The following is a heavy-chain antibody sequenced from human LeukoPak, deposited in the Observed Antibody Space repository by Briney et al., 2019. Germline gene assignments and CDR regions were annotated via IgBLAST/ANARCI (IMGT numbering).Heavy chain of an antibody. CDR1: GFTVSSNY. CDR2: ISSSSSYI. V-gene: IGHV3-21*04. J-gene: IGHJ4*02. Sequence: GGSLRLSCAASGFTVSSNYMNWVRQAPGKGLEWVSSISSSSSYIYYADSVKGRFTISRDNARNSLYLQMNSLRGEDMALYYCAKGYGSGSYHLDYWGQGTLVTVSS. D-gene: IGHD3-10*01. CDR3: AKGYGSGSYHLDY.